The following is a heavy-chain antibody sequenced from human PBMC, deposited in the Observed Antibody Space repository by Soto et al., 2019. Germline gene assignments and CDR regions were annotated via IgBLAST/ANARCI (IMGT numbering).Heavy chain of an antibody. CDR1: GGSIRSGDYY. V-gene: IGHV4-30-4*01. D-gene: IGHD2-2*01. Sequence: SETLSLTCSVSGGSIRSGDYYWSWIRQPPGKGLEWIGYMFYTGTTYYNPSLKSRITISMDTSKNQFSLRLTSVTAADTAEYHCARVVRFCSSPSCRGRNWFDPWGQGTRVTGSS. CDR3: ARVVRFCSSPSCRGRNWFDP. CDR2: MFYTGTT. J-gene: IGHJ5*02.